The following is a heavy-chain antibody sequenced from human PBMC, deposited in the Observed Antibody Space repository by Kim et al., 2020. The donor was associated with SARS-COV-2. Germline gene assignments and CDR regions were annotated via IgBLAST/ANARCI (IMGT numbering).Heavy chain of an antibody. V-gene: IGHV4-34*01. J-gene: IGHJ4*02. D-gene: IGHD3-9*01. CDR2: INHSGST. Sequence: SETLSLTCAVYGGSFSGYYWSWIRQPPGKGLEWIGEINHSGSTNYNPSLKSRVTISVDTSKNQFSLKLSSVTAADTAVYYCARGRRYFDWSIDYWGQGTLVTVSS. CDR1: GGSFSGYY. CDR3: ARGRRYFDWSIDY.